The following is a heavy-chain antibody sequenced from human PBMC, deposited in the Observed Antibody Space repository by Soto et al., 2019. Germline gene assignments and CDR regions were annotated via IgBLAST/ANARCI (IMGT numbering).Heavy chain of an antibody. J-gene: IGHJ4*02. CDR3: ATTREAVVHLYHFDY. Sequence: PSETLSLTCDVSGGSVSDSVWWSWVRQAPGKGLEWIGEMFHSGKTYYNPSLKSRVTISVDKSKNQVSLNLESVTAADTAIYYCATTREAVVHLYHFDYWGQGTLVTVS. CDR2: MFHSGKT. D-gene: IGHD6-19*01. V-gene: IGHV4-4*02. CDR1: GGSVSDSVW.